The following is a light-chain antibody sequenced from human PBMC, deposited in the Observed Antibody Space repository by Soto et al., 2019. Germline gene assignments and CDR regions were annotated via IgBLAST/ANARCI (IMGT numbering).Light chain of an antibody. CDR1: QSINNW. CDR2: KAS. Sequence: DIQMTQSPSTLSASVGDRITITCRASQSINNWLAWYQQKPGKAPKLLIYKASSLESGVPSRFSGSGSGTEVTLTISSLQPDDFATYYCQQYDSYWTFGQGTKVEVQ. J-gene: IGKJ1*01. CDR3: QQYDSYWT. V-gene: IGKV1-5*03.